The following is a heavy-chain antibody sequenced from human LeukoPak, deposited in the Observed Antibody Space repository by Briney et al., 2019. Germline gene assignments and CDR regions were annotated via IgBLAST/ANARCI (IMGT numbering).Heavy chain of an antibody. D-gene: IGHD3-3*01. CDR3: ARDQYYDFWSGPTYLDY. Sequence: PGGSLRLSCAASGFTFSSYAMHWVRQAPGKGLEWVAVISYDGSNKYYADSVKGRFTISRDNSKNTLYLQMNSLRAEDTAVYYCARDQYYDFWSGPTYLDYWGQGTLVTVSS. V-gene: IGHV3-30-3*01. J-gene: IGHJ4*02. CDR1: GFTFSSYA. CDR2: ISYDGSNK.